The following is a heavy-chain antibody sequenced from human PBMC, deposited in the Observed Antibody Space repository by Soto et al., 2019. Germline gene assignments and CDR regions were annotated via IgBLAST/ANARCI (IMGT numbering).Heavy chain of an antibody. CDR1: GASLRIGDYY. CDR3: VSALGSRFMEWTRFAP. CDR2: IYKSATA. D-gene: IGHD3-3*01. V-gene: IGHV4-30-4*01. J-gene: IGHJ5*02. Sequence: PSETLSPTCSVSGASLRIGDYYWTWIRQPPGKGLEWIGFIYKSATAKYNPSLSSRVSISVDTSKNQFLLSLKYVTAADTAVYYCVSALGSRFMEWTRFAPWGQGKLVTVSS.